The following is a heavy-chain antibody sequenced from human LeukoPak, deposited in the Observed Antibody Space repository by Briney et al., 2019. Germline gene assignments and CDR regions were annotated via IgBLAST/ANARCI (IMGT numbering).Heavy chain of an antibody. CDR2: INPHSGGT. Sequence: ASVKVSCKASGGTFSSYAISWVRQAPGQGLEWMGWINPHSGGTNYAQKFQGRVTMTRDTSIRTAYMELSRLRSDDTAVYYCARVLFYSSGNKSNRVDYWGQGTLVTVSS. CDR1: GGTFSSYA. V-gene: IGHV1-2*02. CDR3: ARVLFYSSGNKSNRVDY. J-gene: IGHJ4*02. D-gene: IGHD6-19*01.